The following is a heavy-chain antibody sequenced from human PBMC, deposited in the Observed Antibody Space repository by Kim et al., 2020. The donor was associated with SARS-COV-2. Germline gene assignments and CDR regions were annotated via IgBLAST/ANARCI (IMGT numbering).Heavy chain of an antibody. Sequence: GGSLRLSCAASGFTFSSYWMSWVRQAPGKGLEWVANIKQDGSEKYYVDSVKGRFTISRDNAKNSLYLQMNSLRAEDTAVYYCARVGGYCSSTSCYAFSDTYYYYYGMDVWGQGTTVTVSS. CDR1: GFTFSSYW. CDR2: IKQDGSEK. CDR3: ARVGGYCSSTSCYAFSDTYYYYYGMDV. V-gene: IGHV3-7*03. D-gene: IGHD2-2*01. J-gene: IGHJ6*02.